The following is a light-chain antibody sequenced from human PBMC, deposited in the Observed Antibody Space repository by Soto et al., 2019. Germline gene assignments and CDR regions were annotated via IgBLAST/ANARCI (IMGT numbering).Light chain of an antibody. Sequence: EIVLTQSPAILSVSPGERATLSCRASQSISSNLAWYQQKPGQAPRLLISRASTRATGIPARFSGSGSGTEFTLTISSLQSEDFAVYYCQQYNNWPLFTFGPGTKVDIK. J-gene: IGKJ3*01. CDR3: QQYNNWPLFT. CDR2: RAS. V-gene: IGKV3-15*01. CDR1: QSISSN.